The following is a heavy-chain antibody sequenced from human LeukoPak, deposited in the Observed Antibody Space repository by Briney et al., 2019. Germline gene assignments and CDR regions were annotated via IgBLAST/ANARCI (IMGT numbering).Heavy chain of an antibody. D-gene: IGHD3-3*01. J-gene: IGHJ4*02. V-gene: IGHV3-23*01. CDR2: ITSSGGRT. Sequence: GGSVRLSCAACGFTFSDYAMSWLRQATGKGPEWVSAITSSGGRTYYADSVRGRFTISRDKSRNTLYLQMNSLRAEDTAVYYCAKDRDLFGVLPLFHYWGQGTLVTVSS. CDR3: AKDRDLFGVLPLFHY. CDR1: GFTFSDYA.